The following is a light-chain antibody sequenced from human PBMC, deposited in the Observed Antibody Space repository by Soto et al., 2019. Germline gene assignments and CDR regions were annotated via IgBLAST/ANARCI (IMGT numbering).Light chain of an antibody. CDR2: GNS. CDR1: SSNIGAGYD. Sequence: QSALTQPPSVSGAPGQRVTISCTGSSSNIGAGYDVHWYQQLPGTAPKLLIYGNSNRPSGVPDRFSGSKSGTSASLAITGFQAEDEADYYCQSYDSSLSGYVFGTGTKATVL. J-gene: IGLJ1*01. V-gene: IGLV1-40*01. CDR3: QSYDSSLSGYV.